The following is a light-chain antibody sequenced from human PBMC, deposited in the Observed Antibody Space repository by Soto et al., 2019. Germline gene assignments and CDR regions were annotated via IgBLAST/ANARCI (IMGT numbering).Light chain of an antibody. CDR3: QQYGSSPWT. CDR2: GAS. V-gene: IGKV3-20*01. CDR1: QSVSSY. J-gene: IGKJ1*01. Sequence: EILLTQSPGTLSLSPGERATLSCRASQSVSSYLAWYRHKPGQAPRLLIYGASSRATGIPDRFSGSGSGTDFTLTISALEHDDFAVYYYQQYGSSPWTFGQGTKVDIK.